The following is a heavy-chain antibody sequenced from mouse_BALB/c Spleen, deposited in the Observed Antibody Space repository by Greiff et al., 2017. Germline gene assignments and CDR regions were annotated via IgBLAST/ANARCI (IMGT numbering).Heavy chain of an antibody. CDR3: TFGKYWYFDV. CDR1: GFTFSNYW. J-gene: IGHJ1*01. Sequence: EVQLVESGGGLVQPGGSMKLSCVASGFTFSNYWMNWVRQSPEKGLEWVAEIRLKSNNYATHYAESVKGRFTISRDDSKSSVYLQMNTLRAEDTGIYYCTFGKYWYFDVWGAGTTVTVSS. D-gene: IGHD2-1*01. CDR2: IRLKSNNYAT. V-gene: IGHV6-6*02.